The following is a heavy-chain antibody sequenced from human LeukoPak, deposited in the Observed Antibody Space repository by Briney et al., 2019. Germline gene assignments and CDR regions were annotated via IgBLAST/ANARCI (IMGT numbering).Heavy chain of an antibody. CDR3: ARGGGGSYLAYYYYYYMDV. J-gene: IGHJ6*03. CDR1: GGSISSSSYY. D-gene: IGHD1-26*01. CDR2: IYYSGST. V-gene: IGHV4-39*07. Sequence: SETLSLTCSVSGGSISSSSYYWGWIRQPPGKGLEWIGSIYYSGSTYYNPSLKSRVTISVDTSKNQFSLKLSSVTAADTAVYYCARGGGGSYLAYYYYYYMDVWGKGTTVTVSS.